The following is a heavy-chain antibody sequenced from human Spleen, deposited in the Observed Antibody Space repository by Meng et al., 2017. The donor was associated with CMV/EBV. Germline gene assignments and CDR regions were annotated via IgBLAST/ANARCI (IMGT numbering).Heavy chain of an antibody. V-gene: IGHV4-59*12. CDR1: GGSISSYY. D-gene: IGHD4-11*01. CDR2: IYYSGST. Sequence: GSLRLSCTVSGGSISSYYWSWIRQPPGKGLEWIGYIYYSGSTNYNPSLKSRVTISVDTSKNQFSLKLSSVTAADTAVYYCAREKWTVTILYYYYGMDVWGQGTTVTVSS. CDR3: AREKWTVTILYYYYGMDV. J-gene: IGHJ6*02.